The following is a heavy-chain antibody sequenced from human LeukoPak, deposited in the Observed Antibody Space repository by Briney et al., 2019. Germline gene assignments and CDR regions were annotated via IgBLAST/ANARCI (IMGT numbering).Heavy chain of an antibody. J-gene: IGHJ4*02. D-gene: IGHD1-26*01. CDR2: IGSSSSYI. V-gene: IGHV3-21*01. Sequence: GGSLRLSCAASGFTFSSYSMNWVRQAPGKGLEWVSSIGSSSSYIYYADSVKGRFTISRDNAKNSLYLQMNSLRAEDTAVYYCARADLIVGASFDYWGQGTLVTVSS. CDR1: GFTFSSYS. CDR3: ARADLIVGASFDY.